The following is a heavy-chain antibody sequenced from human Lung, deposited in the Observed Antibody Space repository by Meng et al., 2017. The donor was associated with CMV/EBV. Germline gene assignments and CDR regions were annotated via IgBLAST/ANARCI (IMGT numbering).Heavy chain of an antibody. CDR3: ARHRADYYFDY. J-gene: IGHJ4*02. Sequence: GGSLRLXCAASGFTFSSYWMHWVRQAPGKGLMWVSRISSDGSSTIYADSVKGRFTVSRDNAKNTLYLQMNSLRGEDTAVYYCARHRADYYFDYWGQGTLVXVSS. V-gene: IGHV3-74*01. CDR2: ISSDGSST. D-gene: IGHD2-21*02. CDR1: GFTFSSYW.